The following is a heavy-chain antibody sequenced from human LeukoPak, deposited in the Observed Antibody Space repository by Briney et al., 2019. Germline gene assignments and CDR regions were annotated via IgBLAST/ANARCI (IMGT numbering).Heavy chain of an antibody. CDR1: GFTCSWYW. V-gene: IGHV3-74*01. Sequence: GGSLRLSCAASGFTCSWYWMHWVRQAPGKGRVWVSRINSDGISTSYADSVKGRFTISRDNAKNTLYLQMNSLRAKDTAVYYCARAASSGSYYTDYFDYWGHGTLVTVSS. D-gene: IGHD1-26*01. J-gene: IGHJ4*01. CDR2: INSDGIST. CDR3: ARAASSGSYYTDYFDY.